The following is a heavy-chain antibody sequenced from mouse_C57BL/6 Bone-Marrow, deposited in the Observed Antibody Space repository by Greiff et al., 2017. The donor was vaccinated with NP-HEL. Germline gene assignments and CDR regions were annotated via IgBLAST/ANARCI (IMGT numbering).Heavy chain of an antibody. CDR1: GYTFTSYW. CDR2: IYPSDSET. Sequence: VQLQQPGAELVRPGSSVKLSCKASGYTFTSYWMDWVKQRPGQGLEWIGNIYPSDSETHYNQKFKDKATLTVDKSSSTAYMQLSSLTSEDSAVYYCARGGVYYFDYGGQGTTLTVSS. CDR3: ARGGVYYFDY. J-gene: IGHJ2*01. V-gene: IGHV1-61*01.